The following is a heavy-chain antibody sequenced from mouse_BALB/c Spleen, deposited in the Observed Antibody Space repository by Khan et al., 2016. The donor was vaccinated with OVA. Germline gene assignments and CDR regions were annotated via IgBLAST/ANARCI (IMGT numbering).Heavy chain of an antibody. V-gene: IGHV9-3-1*01. D-gene: IGHD4-1*01. CDR3: ASLTGTDY. Sequence: QMQLEESGPELKKPGETVKISCKASGYTFTNYGMNWVKQAPGKGLKWMGWINTYTGEPTYADDFKGRFAFSLETSASTAYLQINNLKNEDTATYFCASLTGTDYWGQGTTLTVSS. J-gene: IGHJ2*01. CDR1: GYTFTNYG. CDR2: INTYTGEP.